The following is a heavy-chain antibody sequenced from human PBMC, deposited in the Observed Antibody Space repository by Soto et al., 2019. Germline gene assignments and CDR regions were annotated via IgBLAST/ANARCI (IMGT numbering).Heavy chain of an antibody. CDR3: ARVTYYYDSSGYPFDY. V-gene: IGHV1-69*01. J-gene: IGHJ4*02. CDR2: IIPIFGTA. D-gene: IGHD3-22*01. CDR1: GGTFSSYA. Sequence: QVQLVQSGAEVKKPGSSVKVSCKASGGTFSSYAISWVRQAPGQGLEWMGGIIPIFGTANYSQKFQGRVTITAGEYTSTAYMELSSLRSEDTAVYYCARVTYYYDSSGYPFDYWGQGTLVTVSS.